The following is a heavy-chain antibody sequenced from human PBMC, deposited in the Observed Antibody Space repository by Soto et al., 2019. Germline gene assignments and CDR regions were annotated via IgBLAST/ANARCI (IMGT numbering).Heavy chain of an antibody. J-gene: IGHJ6*01. CDR1: GYSFPSYS. D-gene: IGHD3-10*01. Sequence: GESLNLSFKTSGYSFPSYSVRWLRQIHANDDESVGSIYPADSHTRYRPSVQGQVIVSADRTISTAYLQWSSLSASDTGTSYCAGSLWFGEYYYGMDVWRQEPTVTVSS. CDR2: IYPADSHT. V-gene: IGHV5-51*01. CDR3: AGSLWFGEYYYGMDV.